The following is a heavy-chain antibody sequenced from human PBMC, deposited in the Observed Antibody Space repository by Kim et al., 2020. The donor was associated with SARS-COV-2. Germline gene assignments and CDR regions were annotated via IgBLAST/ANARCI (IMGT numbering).Heavy chain of an antibody. CDR3: ANNLPGTKGVFDI. CDR1: GFTFSNYA. Sequence: GGSLRLSCAASGFTFSNYAMRWVRQAPGKGLEWVSAISGSGRTTYYADSVRGRFTTSRDNSKSMLYLHMNSLRAEDTAIYYCANNLPGTKGVFDIWGQGTMATVSS. V-gene: IGHV3-23*01. CDR2: ISGSGRTT. D-gene: IGHD1-1*01. J-gene: IGHJ3*02.